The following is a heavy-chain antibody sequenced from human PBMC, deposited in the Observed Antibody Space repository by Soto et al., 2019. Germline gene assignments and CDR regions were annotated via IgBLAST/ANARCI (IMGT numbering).Heavy chain of an antibody. V-gene: IGHV3-33*01. CDR3: LFFQAEDCIRYTVPVSAFLLNRSSDL. D-gene: IGHD3-9*01. CDR2: IWYDGSNK. Sequence: KGLEWVAVIWYDGSNKYYADSVKGRFTISRDNSKNTLYLQMNSLRAEDTAVYYCLFFQAEDCIRYTVPVSAFLLNRSSDL. J-gene: IGHJ2*01.